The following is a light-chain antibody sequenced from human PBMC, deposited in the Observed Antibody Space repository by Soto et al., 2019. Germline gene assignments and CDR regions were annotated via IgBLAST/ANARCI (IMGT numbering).Light chain of an antibody. CDR1: QSITRY. J-gene: IGKJ4*01. CDR3: QQSYSVPRT. CDR2: ATS. Sequence: DFQMTQSPSSRSASVGDRVNITCRASQSITRYLNWYQQKPGKAPNLLIYATSNLQTGVPLRFSSSGFGTDFTLTINNLQPEDFATYYCQQSYSVPRTFGGGTKVEI. V-gene: IGKV1-39*01.